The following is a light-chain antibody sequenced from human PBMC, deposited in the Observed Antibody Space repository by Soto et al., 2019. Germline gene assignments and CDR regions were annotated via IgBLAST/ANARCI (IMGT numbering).Light chain of an antibody. CDR2: DAS. CDR1: QSISSW. J-gene: IGKJ2*02. CDR3: QQYNSYSLWT. V-gene: IGKV1-5*01. Sequence: DIQMTQSPSTLSASVGDRVTITCRASQSISSWLAWYQQKPGKAPKLLIYDASSLESGVPSRFSGSGSGTEFTLTIRSLQPDYFATYYCQQYNSYSLWTFGQGTKLEIK.